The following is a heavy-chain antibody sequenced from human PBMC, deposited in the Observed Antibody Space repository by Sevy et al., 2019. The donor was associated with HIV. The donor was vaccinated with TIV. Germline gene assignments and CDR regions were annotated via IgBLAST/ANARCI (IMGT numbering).Heavy chain of an antibody. V-gene: IGHV1-18*01. D-gene: IGHD3-22*01. CDR1: GYTFTSYG. CDR2: ISAYNGNT. J-gene: IGHJ4*02. Sequence: ASVKVSCKASGYTFTSYGISWVRQAPGQGLEWMGWISAYNGNTNCAQKLQGRVTMTTDTSTSTAYMELRSLRSDDTAVYDCARDNYYDSSGYYFDYWGQGTLVTVSS. CDR3: ARDNYYDSSGYYFDY.